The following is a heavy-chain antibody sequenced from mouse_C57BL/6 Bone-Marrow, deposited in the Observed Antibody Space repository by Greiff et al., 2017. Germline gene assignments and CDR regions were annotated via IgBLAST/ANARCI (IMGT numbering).Heavy chain of an antibody. V-gene: IGHV1-58*01. CDR3: ARRVDYFDY. Sequence: EVQLQQSGAELVRPGSSVKMSCKTSGYTFTSYGINWVKQRPGQGLEWIGYIYPGNGYTEYNEKFKGKATLTSDTSSSTAYMQLSSLTSEDSAIYFCARRVDYFDYWGQGTTLTVSS. J-gene: IGHJ2*01. CDR1: GYTFTSYG. D-gene: IGHD1-1*01. CDR2: IYPGNGYT.